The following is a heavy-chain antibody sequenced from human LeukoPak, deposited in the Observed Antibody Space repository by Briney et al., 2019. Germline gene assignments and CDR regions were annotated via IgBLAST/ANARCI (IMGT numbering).Heavy chain of an antibody. D-gene: IGHD3-22*01. V-gene: IGHV4-39*07. CDR1: GGSISSYY. Sequence: SETLSLTYTVSGGSISSYYWGWIRQPPGKGLEWIGSIYYSGSTYYNPSLKSRVTISVDTSKNQLSLKLSSVTAADTAVYFCARGPYSYDSSGAFDIWGQGTMVTVSS. CDR3: ARGPYSYDSSGAFDI. J-gene: IGHJ3*02. CDR2: IYYSGST.